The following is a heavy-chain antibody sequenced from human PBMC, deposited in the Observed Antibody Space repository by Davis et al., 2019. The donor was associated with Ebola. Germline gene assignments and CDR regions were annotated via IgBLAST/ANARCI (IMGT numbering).Heavy chain of an antibody. CDR3: ARHQGSSPYSYQYAMDV. V-gene: IGHV5-51*01. CDR1: GYSFTSYW. CDR2: IYPGDSDT. D-gene: IGHD6-6*01. J-gene: IGHJ6*02. Sequence: GESLKISCKGSGYSFTSYWIGWVRQMPGKGLEWVGIIYPGDSDTRYSPSFQGQVTVSADKSISTAYLQWRSLKASDTAMYYCARHQGSSPYSYQYAMDVWGQGTTVTVSS.